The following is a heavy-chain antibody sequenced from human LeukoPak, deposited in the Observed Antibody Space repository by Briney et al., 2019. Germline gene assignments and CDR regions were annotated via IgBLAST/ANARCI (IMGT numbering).Heavy chain of an antibody. D-gene: IGHD6-13*01. CDR1: VYTLTGYH. CDR2: INPNSGGT. V-gene: IGHV1-2*02. Sequence: ASVQVSCKATVYTLTGYHIHWLRQPPGQGLEWMGLINPNSGGTNYAQKFQGRVTMTRDTSISTAYMELSRLRSDDTAVYYCARAGEIAAAGTLYNWVDPWGQGTLVTVSS. J-gene: IGHJ5*02. CDR3: ARAGEIAAAGTLYNWVDP.